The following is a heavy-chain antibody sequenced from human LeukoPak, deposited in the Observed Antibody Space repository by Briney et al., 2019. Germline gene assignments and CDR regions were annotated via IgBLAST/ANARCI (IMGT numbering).Heavy chain of an antibody. V-gene: IGHV3-9*01. D-gene: IGHD4-17*01. CDR2: ISWNSGSI. J-gene: IGHJ3*02. CDR3: ARDPGEKAFDI. CDR1: GFTFDDYA. Sequence: GGSLRLSCAASGFTFDDYAMHWVRQAPGKGLEWVSGISWNSGSIGYADSVKGRFTISRDNAKNSLYLQMNSLRAEDTAVYYCARDPGEKAFDIWGQGTMVTVSS.